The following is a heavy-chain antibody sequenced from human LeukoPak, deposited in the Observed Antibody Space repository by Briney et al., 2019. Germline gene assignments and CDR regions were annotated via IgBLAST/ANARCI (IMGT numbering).Heavy chain of an antibody. D-gene: IGHD3-22*01. Sequence: GRSLRLSCAASGFTFSSYGMHWVRQAQGKGLEWVAVISYDGSNKYYADSVKGRFTISRDNSKNTLYLQMNSLRAEDTAVYYCATPYYDSSGSIDYWGQGTLVTVSS. J-gene: IGHJ4*02. CDR3: ATPYYDSSGSIDY. CDR2: ISYDGSNK. V-gene: IGHV3-30*03. CDR1: GFTFSSYG.